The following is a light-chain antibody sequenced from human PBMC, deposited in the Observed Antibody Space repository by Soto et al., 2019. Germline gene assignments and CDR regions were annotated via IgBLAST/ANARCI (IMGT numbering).Light chain of an antibody. CDR2: DAS. J-gene: IGKJ1*01. V-gene: IGKV1-5*01. CDR3: QQYEAFAGT. Sequence: DMEMTQSPASRLAHVGSSDTVTYRASQSVSGWLAWYQQKPGEAPKLLIYDASALPRGVPSRFSVSGSGTKCTTTLASRQPDDFATFFCQQYEAFAGTFGPGTKVDIK. CDR1: QSVSGW.